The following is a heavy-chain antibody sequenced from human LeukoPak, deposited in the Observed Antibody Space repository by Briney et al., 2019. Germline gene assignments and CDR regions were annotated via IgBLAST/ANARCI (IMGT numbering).Heavy chain of an antibody. D-gene: IGHD2-8*01. CDR2: ISYDGSNK. J-gene: IGHJ4*02. V-gene: IGHV3-30*18. Sequence: PGGSLRLSCAASGFTFSNYAMHWVRQAPGKGLEWVAVISYDGSNKYYADSVKGQFTFSRDNSKNTLYLQMNSLRAEDTAVYYCAKEYCSNSVCHSLDYWGQGTLVTVSS. CDR3: AKEYCSNSVCHSLDY. CDR1: GFTFSNYA.